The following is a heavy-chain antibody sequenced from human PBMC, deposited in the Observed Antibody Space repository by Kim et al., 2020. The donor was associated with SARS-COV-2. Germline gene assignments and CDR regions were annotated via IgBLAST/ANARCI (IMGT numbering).Heavy chain of an antibody. CDR3: ARSPQSIAARAPTPRGAFDI. Sequence: SETLSLTCTVSGGSVSSGSYYWSWIRQPPGKGLEWIGYIYYSGSTNYNPSLKSRVTISVDTSKNQFSLKLSSVTAADTAVYYCARSPQSIAARAPTPRGAFDIWGQGTMVTVSS. D-gene: IGHD6-6*01. V-gene: IGHV4-61*01. J-gene: IGHJ3*02. CDR2: IYYSGST. CDR1: GGSVSSGSYY.